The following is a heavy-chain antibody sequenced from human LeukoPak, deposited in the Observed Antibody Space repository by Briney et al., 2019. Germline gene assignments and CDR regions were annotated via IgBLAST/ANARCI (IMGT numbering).Heavy chain of an antibody. CDR3: ARDFSGTSSNYGSSFSDY. D-gene: IGHD2-2*01. CDR1: GFTFSSYG. J-gene: IGHJ4*02. V-gene: IGHV3-30*02. CDR2: IRYDGSNK. Sequence: GGSLRLSCAASGFTFSSYGMHWVRQAPGKGLEWVAFIRYDGSNKYYADSVKGRFTISRDNAKNSLYLQMNSLRAEDTAVYYCARDFSGTSSNYGSSFSDYWDQATLATVSS.